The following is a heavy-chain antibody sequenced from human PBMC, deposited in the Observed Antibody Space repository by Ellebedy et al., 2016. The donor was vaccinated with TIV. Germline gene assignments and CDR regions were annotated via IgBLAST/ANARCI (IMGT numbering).Heavy chain of an antibody. CDR3: ARDSGSTKVKGQLVGYYFDY. Sequence: SQTLSLTCAISGDSVSSHSAAWNWIRQSPSRGLEWLGRTYYRSKWYNDYAVSVKSRITINPDTSKNQFSLQLNSVTPEDTAVYYCARDSGSTKVKGQLVGYYFDYWGQGTLVTVSS. V-gene: IGHV6-1*01. CDR1: GDSVSSHSAA. CDR2: TYYRSKWYN. J-gene: IGHJ4*02. D-gene: IGHD6-13*01.